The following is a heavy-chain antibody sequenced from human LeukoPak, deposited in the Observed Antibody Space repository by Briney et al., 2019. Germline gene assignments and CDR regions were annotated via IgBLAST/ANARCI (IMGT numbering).Heavy chain of an antibody. CDR2: INAGNGNT. CDR1: GYTFTSYA. V-gene: IGHV1-3*01. D-gene: IGHD5-12*01. CDR3: ARRAIVATVSLDAFDI. J-gene: IGHJ3*02. Sequence: GASVKVSCKASGYTFTSYAMHWVRQAPGQRLEWMGWINAGNGNTKYSQKFQGRVTITRDTSASTAYMELSSLRSEDTAVYYCARRAIVATVSLDAFDIWGQGTMVTVSS.